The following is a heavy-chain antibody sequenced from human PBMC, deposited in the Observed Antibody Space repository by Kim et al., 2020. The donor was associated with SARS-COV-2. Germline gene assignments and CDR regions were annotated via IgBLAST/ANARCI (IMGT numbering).Heavy chain of an antibody. Sequence: GGSLRLSCAASGFTFSSYAMHWVRQAPGKGLEWVAVISYDGSNKYYADSVKGRFTISRDNSKNTLYLQMNSLRAEDTAVYYCARDLGYDYGGNSYYYYGMDVWGQGTTVTVSS. CDR1: GFTFSSYA. D-gene: IGHD4-17*01. CDR3: ARDLGYDYGGNSYYYYGMDV. CDR2: ISYDGSNK. J-gene: IGHJ6*02. V-gene: IGHV3-30-3*01.